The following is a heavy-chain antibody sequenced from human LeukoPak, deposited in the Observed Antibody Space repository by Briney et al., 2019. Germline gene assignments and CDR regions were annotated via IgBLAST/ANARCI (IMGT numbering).Heavy chain of an antibody. CDR1: GGSFSGCY. Sequence: PSETLSLTCAVYGGSFSGCYWSWIRQPPGKGLEWIGEINHSGSTNYNPSLKSRVTISVDTSKNQFSLKLSSVTAADTAVYYCARVGLVVPAAMRYFDYWGQGTLVTVSS. CDR2: INHSGST. D-gene: IGHD2-2*01. CDR3: ARVGLVVPAAMRYFDY. V-gene: IGHV4-34*01. J-gene: IGHJ4*02.